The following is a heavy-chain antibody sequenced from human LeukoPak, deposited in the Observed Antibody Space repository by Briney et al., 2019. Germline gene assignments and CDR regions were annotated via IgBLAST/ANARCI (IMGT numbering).Heavy chain of an antibody. D-gene: IGHD1-7*01. CDR2: IYPGDSDT. CDR1: GYRFTDYW. CDR3: ARGAAGTTPDYYYFGLDV. Sequence: GESLKISCKGSGYRFTDYWIGWVRQIPGKGLEWIGIIYPGDSDTRYSPSFQGQLTISADKSINTAHLQRSSLKASDTAMYYCARGAAGTTPDYYYFGLDVWGQGTTVRVSS. V-gene: IGHV5-51*01. J-gene: IGHJ6*02.